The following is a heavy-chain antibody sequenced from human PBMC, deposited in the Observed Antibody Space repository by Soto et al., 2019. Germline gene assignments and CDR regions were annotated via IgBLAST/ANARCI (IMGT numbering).Heavy chain of an antibody. CDR1: GFSLSTTGVG. V-gene: IGHV2-5*02. Sequence: QITLKESGPTLMKHAQTLTLTCTFSGFSLSTTGVGVGWIRQPPGKALAWLALIYWDCDRSYSPSLKSSLTITKAATKNQVVLRMTIMNPVETATYYCAHRLTSPYYYDGSEYPNVFDIWGQGTMVTFSS. J-gene: IGHJ3*02. CDR3: AHRLTSPYYYDGSEYPNVFDI. CDR2: IYWDCDR. D-gene: IGHD3-22*01.